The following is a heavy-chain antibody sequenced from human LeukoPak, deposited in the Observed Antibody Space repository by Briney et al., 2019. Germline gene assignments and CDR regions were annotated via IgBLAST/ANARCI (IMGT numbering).Heavy chain of an antibody. V-gene: IGHV3-23*01. Sequence: GGSLRLSCAAAGFTLSSDAVSWVRQAPGGGLGWVSAISGSGGSTYYADSVKGRFTISRDNTKNTLYLQMNRLRAEDTAVYYCAKDRGSGFAGRFDPWGQGTLVTVSS. CDR2: ISGSGGST. D-gene: IGHD3-10*01. CDR3: AKDRGSGFAGRFDP. J-gene: IGHJ5*02. CDR1: GFTLSSDA.